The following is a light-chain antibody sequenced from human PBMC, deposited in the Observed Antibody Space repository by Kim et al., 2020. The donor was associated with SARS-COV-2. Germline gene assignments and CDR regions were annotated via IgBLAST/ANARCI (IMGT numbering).Light chain of an antibody. CDR1: QAIIDY. Sequence: ASVGDRVTITCRASQAIIDYLAWFQQKPGEAPKSLMSDASTFQPGVPSRFSGSGSGTDFTLVIDNLQPEDFATYYCQQFKSYPFTFGPGTKVDIK. J-gene: IGKJ3*01. V-gene: IGKV1-16*01. CDR3: QQFKSYPFT. CDR2: DAS.